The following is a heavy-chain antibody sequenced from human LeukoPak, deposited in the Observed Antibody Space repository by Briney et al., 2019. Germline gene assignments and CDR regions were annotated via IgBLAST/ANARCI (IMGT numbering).Heavy chain of an antibody. D-gene: IGHD2-15*01. CDR1: GFTFSSYG. CDR3: AKDLNIYCSGGSCYPFDY. J-gene: IGHJ4*02. CDR2: ISYDGSNK. V-gene: IGHV3-30*18. Sequence: PGGSLRLSCAASGFTFSSYGMHWVRQAPGKGLEWVAVISYDGSNKYYADSVKGRFTISRDNSKNTLYLQMNSLRAEDTAVYYCAKDLNIYCSGGSCYPFDYWGQGTLVTVSS.